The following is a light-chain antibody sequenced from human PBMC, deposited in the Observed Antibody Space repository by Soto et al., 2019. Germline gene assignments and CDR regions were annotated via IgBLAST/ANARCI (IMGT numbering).Light chain of an antibody. CDR1: QSVSSW. J-gene: IGKJ2*02. Sequence: DIQMTQSPSTLSASVGDRVTITCRASQSVSSWLAWYQQKPGKAPKLLIYKASSLESGVPSRFSGSGFGAEFTLTISSLQPDDCATYYCQQCYNYPWTFGQGTKLEIK. CDR2: KAS. V-gene: IGKV1-5*03. CDR3: QQCYNYPWT.